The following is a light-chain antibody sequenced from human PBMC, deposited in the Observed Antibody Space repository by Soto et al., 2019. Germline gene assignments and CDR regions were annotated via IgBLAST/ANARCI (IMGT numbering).Light chain of an antibody. Sequence: EIVWTQSPGTLSWSPGERAALPCRASQSVRNTYLAWYQQRPGQAPRILFYGASSRATGIPDRFGGSGSGTELTLTISSLQSEDFAVYYCQQYNHRPRTFGQGTKV. CDR3: QQYNHRPRT. CDR1: QSVRNTY. CDR2: GAS. J-gene: IGKJ1*01. V-gene: IGKV3-20*01.